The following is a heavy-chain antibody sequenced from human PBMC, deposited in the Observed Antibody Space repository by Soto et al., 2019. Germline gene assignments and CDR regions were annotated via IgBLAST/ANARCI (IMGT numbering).Heavy chain of an antibody. CDR2: IRSKTSSETR. Sequence: EVQLVESGGGLFPPGGSLRLSCAASGSPFIKAWMTWFRQAPGKGLEWVGRIRSKTSSETREYAAPVKGRFTISRDDSKNMLYLEMNSLKIEDTGVYYCTTDGFTGIVGIWGQGTMVTVSS. J-gene: IGHJ3*02. V-gene: IGHV3-15*01. D-gene: IGHD3-22*01. CDR1: GSPFIKAW. CDR3: TTDGFTGIVGI.